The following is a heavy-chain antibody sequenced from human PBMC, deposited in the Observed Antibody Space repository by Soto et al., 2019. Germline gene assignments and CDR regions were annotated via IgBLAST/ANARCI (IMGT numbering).Heavy chain of an antibody. Sequence: GSLRLSCAASGFTFSSYAMNWVRQAPGKGLEWVAVISGSSGNKHYADSVKGRFTISRDNSKNTMYLEMNSLRAEDTAVYYCAKDTYYYDSSGYYVFDHWGQGTLVTV. D-gene: IGHD3-22*01. CDR1: GFTFSSYA. V-gene: IGHV3-23*01. CDR2: ISGSSGNK. J-gene: IGHJ4*02. CDR3: AKDTYYYDSSGYYVFDH.